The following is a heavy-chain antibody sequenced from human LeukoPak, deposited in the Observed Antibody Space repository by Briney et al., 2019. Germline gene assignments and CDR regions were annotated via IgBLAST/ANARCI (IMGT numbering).Heavy chain of an antibody. J-gene: IGHJ4*02. CDR2: IYVADSES. Sequence: GESLKISCKASGDRLTSYWIAWVRQMPGRGLEWMGIIYVADSESRYSPSFQGQVTMSADKSISTAYLEWSSLKASDTAMYYCARPRGVFTSPFDYWGQGTLVTVSS. D-gene: IGHD3-10*01. CDR3: ARPRGVFTSPFDY. V-gene: IGHV5-51*01. CDR1: GDRLTSYW.